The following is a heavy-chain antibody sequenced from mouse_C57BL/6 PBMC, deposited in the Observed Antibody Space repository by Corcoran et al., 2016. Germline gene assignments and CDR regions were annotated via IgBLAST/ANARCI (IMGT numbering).Heavy chain of an antibody. CDR2: INPNNGGT. J-gene: IGHJ1*03. V-gene: IGHV1-18*01. Sequence: EVQLQQSGPELVKPGASVKIPCKASGYTFTDYNMDWVKQSHGKSLEWVGDINPNNGGTIYNQKFKGKATLTGDKSSSTAYMELRSLTSEDTAVYYCARGGDYDYFDVWGTGTTVTVSS. D-gene: IGHD2-4*01. CDR1: GYTFTDYN. CDR3: ARGGDYDYFDV.